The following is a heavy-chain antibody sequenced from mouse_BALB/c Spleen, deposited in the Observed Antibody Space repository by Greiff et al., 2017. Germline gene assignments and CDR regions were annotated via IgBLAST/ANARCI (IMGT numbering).Heavy chain of an antibody. CDR1: GYAFTNYL. J-gene: IGHJ3*01. Sequence: QVQLQQSGAELVRPGTSVKVSCKASGYAFTNYLIAWVKQRPGQGLEWIGVINPGSGGTNYNEKFKGKATLTADKSSSTAYMQLSSLTSDDSAVYFCARPPLGRGFAYWGQGTLVTVSA. CDR2: INPGSGGT. D-gene: IGHD4-1*01. V-gene: IGHV1-54*01. CDR3: ARPPLGRGFAY.